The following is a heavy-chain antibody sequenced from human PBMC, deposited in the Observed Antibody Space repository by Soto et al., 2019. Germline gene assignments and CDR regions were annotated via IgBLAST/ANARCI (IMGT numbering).Heavy chain of an antibody. CDR2: IYWDDDK. J-gene: IGHJ4*02. V-gene: IGHV2-5*02. CDR1: GFSLTTSGVG. Sequence: QITLNESGPTVVRPTETLTLTCRFSGFSLTTSGVGVGWVRQSPGKAPEWLALIYWDDDKRYSESLKSRLTTTKDPSKNQVVLTVANLDPTDTATYYCAHRVLRTVFGLVTTTAIYFDFWGQGTPVAVSS. CDR3: AHRVLRTVFGLVTTTAIYFDF. D-gene: IGHD3-3*01.